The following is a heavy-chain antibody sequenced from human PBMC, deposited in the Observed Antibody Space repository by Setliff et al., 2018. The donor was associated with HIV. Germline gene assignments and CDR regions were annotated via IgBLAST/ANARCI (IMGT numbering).Heavy chain of an antibody. CDR2: INTNTGNP. J-gene: IGHJ6*03. CDR3: ARAPPRITIFGVVVSSDYYNYYMDV. V-gene: IGHV7-4-1*02. D-gene: IGHD3-3*01. Sequence: SVKVSCKASGYTFTNYAMNWVRQAPGQGLEWMGWINTNTGNPTYAQGFTGRFVFSLDTSVSTAFLQISSLQAEDTAVYYCARAPPRITIFGVVVSSDYYNYYMDVWGKGTTVTVSS. CDR1: GYTFTNYA.